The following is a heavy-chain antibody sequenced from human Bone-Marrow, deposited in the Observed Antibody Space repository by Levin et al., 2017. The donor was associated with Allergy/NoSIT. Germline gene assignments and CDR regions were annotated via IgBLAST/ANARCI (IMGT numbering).Heavy chain of an antibody. V-gene: IGHV3-64*02. Sequence: PGESLKISCAASGFTFSLYPMHWVRQAPGKGLEYLSAILGNGDYTVYADSVKGRFTISRDNSKNTLFLQMGSLTTEDTAVYYCARDLTSGWSLDSWGPGTLVTVSS. CDR1: GFTFSLYP. CDR2: ILGNGDYT. CDR3: ARDLTSGWSLDS. J-gene: IGHJ4*02. D-gene: IGHD6-19*01.